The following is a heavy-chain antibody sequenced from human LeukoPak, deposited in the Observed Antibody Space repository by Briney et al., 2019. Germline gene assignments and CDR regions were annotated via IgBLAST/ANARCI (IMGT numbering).Heavy chain of an antibody. CDR1: GGSISSYY. J-gene: IGHJ5*02. CDR3: ARDLRLVEATSPNWFDP. V-gene: IGHV4-59*01. CDR2: IYYSGST. D-gene: IGHD1-26*01. Sequence: SETLSLTCTVSGGSISSYYWSWIRQPPGKGLEWIGYIYYSGSTNYNPSLKSRVTISVDTSKNQFSLKLSSVTAADTAVYYCARDLRLVEATSPNWFDPWGQGTLVTVSS.